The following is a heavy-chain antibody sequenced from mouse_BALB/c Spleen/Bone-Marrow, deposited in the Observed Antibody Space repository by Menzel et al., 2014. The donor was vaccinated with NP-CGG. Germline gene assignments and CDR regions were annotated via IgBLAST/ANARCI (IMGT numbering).Heavy chain of an antibody. CDR1: GFDFSRYW. V-gene: IGHV4-1*02. CDR3: SRLGYYGGFAY. J-gene: IGHJ3*01. D-gene: IGHD2-3*01. CDR2: INPDSNTI. Sequence: EVKVEESGGGPVQPGGSLKLSCAASGFDFSRYWMSWVRQAPGKGLEWIGEINPDSNTINYTPSLKDKFIISRDNAKNTLYLQMSKVRSEDTALYYCSRLGYYGGFAYWGQGTLVTVSA.